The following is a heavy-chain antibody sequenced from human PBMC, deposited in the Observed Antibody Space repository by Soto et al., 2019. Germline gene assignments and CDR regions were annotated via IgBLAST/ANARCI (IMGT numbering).Heavy chain of an antibody. V-gene: IGHV1-69*08. CDR3: AIKRLQSGNYFNAFDI. Sequence: QVQLVQSGAEVKKPGSSVKVSCKASRGTFSSQTFSWVRQAPGPGLEWMGKIIPISGAPHYAHKFRDRASINAEKPMGTAYSELTSLKFKDTAVYYCAIKRLQSGNYFNAFDIWGQGTKVSVAS. CDR2: IIPISGAP. D-gene: IGHD3-22*01. CDR1: RGTFSSQT. J-gene: IGHJ3*02.